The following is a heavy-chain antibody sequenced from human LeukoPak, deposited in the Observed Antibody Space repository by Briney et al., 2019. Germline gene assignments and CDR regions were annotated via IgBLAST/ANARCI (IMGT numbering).Heavy chain of an antibody. J-gene: IGHJ5*02. CDR2: ISAYNGNT. V-gene: IGHV1-18*01. CDR3: ARGDSSGYPENWFDP. Sequence: ASVKVSCKASGYTFTSYGISWVRQAPGQGLQWMGWISAYNGNTNYAQKLQGRVTMTTDTSTSTAYVELRSLRSDDTAVYYCARGDSSGYPENWFDPWGQGTLVTVSS. D-gene: IGHD3-22*01. CDR1: GYTFTSYG.